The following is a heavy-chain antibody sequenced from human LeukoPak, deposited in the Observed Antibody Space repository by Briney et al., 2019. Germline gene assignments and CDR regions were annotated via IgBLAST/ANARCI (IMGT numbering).Heavy chain of an antibody. V-gene: IGHV3-66*02. CDR1: GFTVSSNY. CDR3: ATGLEVASDAFDI. CDR2: IYSGGST. J-gene: IGHJ3*02. Sequence: GGSLRLSCAASGFTVSSNYMSWVRQAPGKGLEWVSVIYSGGSTYYADSVKGRFTISRDNSKNTLYLQMNSLRAEDTAVYYCATGLEVASDAFDIWGQGTMVTVSS. D-gene: IGHD2-15*01.